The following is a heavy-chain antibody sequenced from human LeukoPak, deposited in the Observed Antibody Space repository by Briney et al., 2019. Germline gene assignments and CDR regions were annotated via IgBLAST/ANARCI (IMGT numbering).Heavy chain of an antibody. J-gene: IGHJ5*02. V-gene: IGHV3-23*01. CDR3: AKPAVAGYNWFDP. D-gene: IGHD6-19*01. CDR2: TVGIGPDT. CDR1: GFTFTNYA. Sequence: GGSLRLSCAASGFTFTNYAMTWVRQAPGKGLEWVAATVGIGPDTYHADSAKGRFTISRDNSKNILYLQMNSLRVEDTAVYYCAKPAVAGYNWFDPWGQGALVTVSS.